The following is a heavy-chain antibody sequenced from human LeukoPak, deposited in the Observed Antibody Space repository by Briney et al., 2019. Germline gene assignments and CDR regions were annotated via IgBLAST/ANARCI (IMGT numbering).Heavy chain of an antibody. J-gene: IGHJ4*02. D-gene: IGHD3-22*01. Sequence: EASVKVSCKASGYTFTGYYMHWVRQAPGQGLEWMGWINPNSCGTNYAQKFQGRLTMTRDTSISTAYMELSRLRSDDTAVYYCARGGGYYDSSGYYRLFDYWGQGTLVTVSS. V-gene: IGHV1-2*02. CDR1: GYTFTGYY. CDR3: ARGGGYYDSSGYYRLFDY. CDR2: INPNSCGT.